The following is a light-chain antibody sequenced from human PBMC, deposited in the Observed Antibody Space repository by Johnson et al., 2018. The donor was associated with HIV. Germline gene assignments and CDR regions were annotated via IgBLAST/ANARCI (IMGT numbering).Light chain of an antibody. J-gene: IGLJ1*01. CDR3: GTWDSSLSAGF. V-gene: IGLV1-51*02. CDR1: SSNIGNNY. CDR2: ENT. Sequence: QSVLTQPPSVSAAPGQKVTISCSGSSSNIGNNYVSWYQQLPGTAPKLLIYENTKRPSGIPDRFSGSKSGTSATLGITGLQTGDEADYYCGTWDSSLSAGFFGTGTKVTVL.